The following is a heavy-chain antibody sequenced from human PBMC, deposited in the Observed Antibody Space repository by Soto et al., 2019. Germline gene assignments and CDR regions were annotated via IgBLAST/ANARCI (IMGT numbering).Heavy chain of an antibody. CDR1: GGTFSSYA. CDR2: SIPIFGTA. J-gene: IGHJ6*02. V-gene: IGHV1-69*01. D-gene: IGHD6-19*01. Sequence: QVQLVQSGAEVKKPGSSVKVSCKASGGTFSSYAISWLRQAPGQGLEWMGGSIPIFGTANYAQKFQGRVTITADESTSTAYMVVSSLGSEDTVVYYCARDLAGIAVADHYYCYGMDVWGQGTTVTVSS. CDR3: ARDLAGIAVADHYYCYGMDV.